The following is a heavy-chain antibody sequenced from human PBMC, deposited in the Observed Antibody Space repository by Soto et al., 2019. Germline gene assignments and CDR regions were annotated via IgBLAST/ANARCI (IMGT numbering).Heavy chain of an antibody. V-gene: IGHV3-21*01. CDR1: GFTFSSYS. Sequence: GGSLRLSCAASGFTFSSYSMNWVRQAPGKGLEWVSSISYSSSYIYYADSVKGRFTISRDNAKNSLYLQMNSLRAEDTAVYYCARDLGRLMGATPGYWGQGTLVTVSS. J-gene: IGHJ4*02. D-gene: IGHD1-26*01. CDR2: ISYSSSYI. CDR3: ARDLGRLMGATPGY.